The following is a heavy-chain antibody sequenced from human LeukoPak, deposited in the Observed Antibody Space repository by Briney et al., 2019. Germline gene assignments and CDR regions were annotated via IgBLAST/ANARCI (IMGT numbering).Heavy chain of an antibody. Sequence: GGSLRLSCAASGFTFSSYAMSWVRQAPGKGLEWVSAISGSGGGTYYADSVKGRFTISRDNSKNTLYLQMNSLRVEDTAIYYCAKGRGYCTGGSCYSDYWGQGTLVTVSS. J-gene: IGHJ4*02. CDR2: ISGSGGGT. CDR3: AKGRGYCTGGSCYSDY. V-gene: IGHV3-23*01. D-gene: IGHD2-15*01. CDR1: GFTFSSYA.